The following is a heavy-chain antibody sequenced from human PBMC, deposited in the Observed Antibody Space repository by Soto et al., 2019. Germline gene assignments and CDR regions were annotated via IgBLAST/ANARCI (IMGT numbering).Heavy chain of an antibody. CDR3: ASGYCSSTSCLSYYYYYMDV. D-gene: IGHD2-2*01. V-gene: IGHV1-69*02. J-gene: IGHJ6*03. Sequence: QVQLVQSGAEVKKPGSSVKVSCKASGGTFSSYTISWVRQAPGQGLEWMGRIIPILGIANYAQKFQGRVTITADKSASTAYMELSSLRSEDTGVYYCASGYCSSTSCLSYYYYYMDVWGKGTTVTVSS. CDR1: GGTFSSYT. CDR2: IIPILGIA.